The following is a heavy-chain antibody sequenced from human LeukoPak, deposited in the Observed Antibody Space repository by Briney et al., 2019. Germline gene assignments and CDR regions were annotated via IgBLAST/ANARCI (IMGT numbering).Heavy chain of an antibody. CDR2: IYYSGST. CDR3: AGPGRFDP. CDR1: GGSISGSRHY. V-gene: IGHV4-39*07. J-gene: IGHJ5*02. Sequence: SETLSLTCTVSGGSISGSRHYWGWIRQPPGKGLEWIGSIYYSGSTYYTPSLKSRVTISVDTSKNQFSLKMSSVTAADTAVYYCAGPGRFDPWGQGTLVTVSS.